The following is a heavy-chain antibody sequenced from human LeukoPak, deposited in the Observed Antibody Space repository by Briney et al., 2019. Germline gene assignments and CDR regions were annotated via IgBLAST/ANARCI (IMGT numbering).Heavy chain of an antibody. V-gene: IGHV1-2*02. CDR3: ARGRKWIQLWKYYYYGMDV. D-gene: IGHD5-18*01. J-gene: IGHJ6*02. CDR2: INPNSGGT. CDR1: GYTFTGYY. Sequence: ASVKVSCKASGYTFTGYYMHWVRQAPGQGLEWMGWINPNSGGTNYAQKFQGRVTMTRDTSISTAYMELSRLRSDDTAVYYCARGRKWIQLWKYYYYGMDVWGQGTTVTVSS.